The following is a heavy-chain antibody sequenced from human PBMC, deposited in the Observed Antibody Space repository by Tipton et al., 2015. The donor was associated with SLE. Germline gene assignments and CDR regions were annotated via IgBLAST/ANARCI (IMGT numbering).Heavy chain of an antibody. CDR1: GFTFSNYW. D-gene: IGHD4/OR15-4a*01. Sequence: SLRLSCAASGFTFSNYWMHWVRQAPGKGLVWVSRINSDGSGTSYVDSVKGRFTISRDNTKNTLYLQMNSLRVDDTAVYYCTRGGQRGLYYFDFWGQGTLVTVSS. V-gene: IGHV3-74*01. CDR3: TRGGQRGLYYFDF. CDR2: INSDGSGT. J-gene: IGHJ4*02.